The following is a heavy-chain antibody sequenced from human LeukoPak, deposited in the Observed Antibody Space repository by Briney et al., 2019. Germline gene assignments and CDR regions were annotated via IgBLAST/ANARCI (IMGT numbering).Heavy chain of an antibody. CDR1: GGYIRSYQ. Sequence: SETLSLTCTVSGGYIRSYQWSWVRQPPGKGLEWIGHINTSGGTSYNPSLKSRLTFSVDTSRDQFSLKLSSVTAADAAIYYCATSYDYKVAPFDDWGQGTLVTVSS. J-gene: IGHJ4*02. D-gene: IGHD5-12*01. V-gene: IGHV4-4*09. CDR2: INTSGGT. CDR3: ATSYDYKVAPFDD.